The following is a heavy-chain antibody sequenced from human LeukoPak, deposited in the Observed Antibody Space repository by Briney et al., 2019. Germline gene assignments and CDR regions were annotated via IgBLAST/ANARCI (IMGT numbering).Heavy chain of an antibody. CDR1: GGSISSYY. V-gene: IGHV4-4*07. Sequence: SETLSLTCTVSGGSISSYYWSWIRQPAGKGLEWIGRIYTSGSTNYNPSLKSRVTMSADTSKNQFSLKLSSVTAADTAVYYCARSGHWGGYDAYWGQGTLVTVSS. D-gene: IGHD5-12*01. J-gene: IGHJ4*02. CDR2: IYTSGST. CDR3: ARSGHWGGYDAY.